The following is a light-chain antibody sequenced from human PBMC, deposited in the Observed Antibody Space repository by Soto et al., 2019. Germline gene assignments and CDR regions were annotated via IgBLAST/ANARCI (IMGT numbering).Light chain of an antibody. CDR2: GNS. J-gene: IGLJ3*02. Sequence: QSVLTQPPSVSGAPGQRVTISCTGSSSNIGAGYDVHWYQQLPGTAPKLLIYGNSNRPSGVPDRFSGSKSGTSASLAITGLRAEDEAEYYCQSYDSSLSGCVVGGGTTLTVL. V-gene: IGLV1-40*01. CDR1: SSNIGAGYD. CDR3: QSYDSSLSGCV.